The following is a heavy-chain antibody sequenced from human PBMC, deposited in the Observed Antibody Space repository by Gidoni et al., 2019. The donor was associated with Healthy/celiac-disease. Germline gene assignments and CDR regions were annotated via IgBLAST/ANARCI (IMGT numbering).Heavy chain of an antibody. J-gene: IGHJ5*02. D-gene: IGHD3-10*01. CDR3: ARHDTRGITMVRGVPKWGWFDP. V-gene: IGHV4-39*01. CDR1: GGSISSSSYY. Sequence: QLQLQESGPGLVKPSETLSLTCTVSGGSISSSSYYWGWIRQPPGKGLEWIGSNYYSGSTYYNPSLKSRVTISVDTSKNQFSLKLSSVTAADTAVYYCARHDTRGITMVRGVPKWGWFDPWGQGTLVTVSS. CDR2: NYYSGST.